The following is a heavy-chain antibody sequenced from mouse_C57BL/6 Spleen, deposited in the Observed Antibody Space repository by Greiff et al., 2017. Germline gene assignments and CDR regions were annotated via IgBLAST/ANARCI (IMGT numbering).Heavy chain of an antibody. CDR3: TRAWYYGSSVAGFAY. CDR2: IDPETGGT. D-gene: IGHD1-1*01. V-gene: IGHV1-15*01. CDR1: GYTFTDYE. J-gene: IGHJ3*01. Sequence: QVQLKESGAELVRPGASVTLSCKASGYTFTDYEMHWVKQTPVHGLEWIGAIDPETGGTAYNQKFKGKAILTADKSSSTAYMELRSLTSEDSAVYYCTRAWYYGSSVAGFAYWGQGTLVTVSA.